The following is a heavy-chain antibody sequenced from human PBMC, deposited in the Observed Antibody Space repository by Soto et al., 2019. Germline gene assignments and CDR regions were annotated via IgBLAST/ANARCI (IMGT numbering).Heavy chain of an antibody. CDR2: IYYSGST. D-gene: IGHD2-15*01. J-gene: IGHJ4*02. V-gene: IGHV4-61*01. Sequence: SETLSLTGTVSGGSVSSGSYYWSWIRQPPGKGLEWIGYIYYSGSTNYNPSLKSRVTISVDTSKNQFSLKLSSVTAADTAVYYCARGVVVVVAANPAFDYWGQRTLVAVSS. CDR3: ARGVVVVVAANPAFDY. CDR1: GGSVSSGSYY.